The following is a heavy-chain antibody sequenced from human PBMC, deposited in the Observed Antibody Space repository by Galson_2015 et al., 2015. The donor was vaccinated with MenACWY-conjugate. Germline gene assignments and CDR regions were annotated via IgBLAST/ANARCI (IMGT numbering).Heavy chain of an antibody. CDR1: GFIFNTYW. Sequence: CAASGFIFNTYWMHWVRQAPGKGLVWVSRINPGGSSTTYADSVKDRFTISRDNAKNTLYLQMNSLRPEDTAVFYCAKSRGASFYFDAWGQGTLVTVSS. CDR2: INPGGSST. J-gene: IGHJ4*02. CDR3: AKSRGASFYFDA. D-gene: IGHD1-26*01. V-gene: IGHV3-74*01.